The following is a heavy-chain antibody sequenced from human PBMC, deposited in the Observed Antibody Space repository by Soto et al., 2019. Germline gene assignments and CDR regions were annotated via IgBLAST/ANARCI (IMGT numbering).Heavy chain of an antibody. V-gene: IGHV1-8*01. CDR2: MNPNSGNT. CDR3: ASGVVRGPHLPHGY. CDR1: GYTFTSYD. D-gene: IGHD3-10*01. J-gene: IGHJ4*02. Sequence: QVQLVQSGAEVKKPGASVKVSCKASGYTFTSYDINWVRQATGQVLEWMGWMNPNSGNTGYAQKFQGRVTMTRNTSISTAYMELSSLRSEDTAVYYCASGVVRGPHLPHGYWGQGTLVTVSS.